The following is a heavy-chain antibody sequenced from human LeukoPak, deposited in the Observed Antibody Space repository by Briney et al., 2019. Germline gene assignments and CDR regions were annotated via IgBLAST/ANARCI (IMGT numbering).Heavy chain of an antibody. Sequence: SETLSLTCAVYGGSFSGYYWSWIRQPPGKGLEWIGVINHSGSTNYNPPLKSRVTISVDTSKNQFSLKLSSVTAADTAVYYCAREVHQLRFRFGGYGYWGQGTLVTVSS. CDR1: GGSFSGYY. CDR2: INHSGST. CDR3: AREVHQLRFRFGGYGY. D-gene: IGHD3-16*01. J-gene: IGHJ4*02. V-gene: IGHV4-34*01.